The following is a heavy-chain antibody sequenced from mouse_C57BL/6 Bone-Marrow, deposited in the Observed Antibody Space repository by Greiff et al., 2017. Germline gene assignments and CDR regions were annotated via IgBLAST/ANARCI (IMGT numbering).Heavy chain of an antibody. CDR1: GYTFTSYW. Sequence: QVQLQQPGAELVKPGASVTMSCKASGYTFTSYWVTWVNQTPGQGLEWIGDIYPGSGSTNYNEKIKSQATLTVDTTSSTAYMQISSLKSEDSAVYYCARVTRVVATPHIGYWGQGTTVTVSS. J-gene: IGHJ2*01. CDR2: IYPGSGST. V-gene: IGHV1-55*01. D-gene: IGHD1-1*01. CDR3: ARVTRVVATPHIGY.